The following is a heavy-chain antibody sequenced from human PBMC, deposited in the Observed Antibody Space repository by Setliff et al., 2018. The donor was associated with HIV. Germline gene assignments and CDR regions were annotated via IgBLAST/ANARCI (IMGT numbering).Heavy chain of an antibody. V-gene: IGHV1-69*13. CDR3: ARGGVYHYDSSGWSMDY. CDR1: GGTFSSYA. Sequence: AASVKVSCKASGGTFSSYAISWVRQAPGQGLDWMGGIIPVFGTTNYAQKFQGRVTITADESTSTAYMELSSLRSEDTAVYYCARGGVYHYDSSGWSMDYWGQGTLVTVSS. CDR2: IIPVFGTT. J-gene: IGHJ4*02. D-gene: IGHD3-22*01.